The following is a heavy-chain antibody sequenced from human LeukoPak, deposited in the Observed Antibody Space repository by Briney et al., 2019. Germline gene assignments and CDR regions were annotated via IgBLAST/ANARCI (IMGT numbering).Heavy chain of an antibody. CDR2: GRWNGAYT. D-gene: IGHD3-10*01. V-gene: IGHV3-20*04. CDR1: GFPFDDYG. Sequence: GGSLRLSCAASGFPFDDYGMRWVRLAPGKGLELVSGGRWNGAYTEYADSVRGRFTISRDNAKKCLYLQMNSLRVDDTDLYYCARRKGPYGSGTYYDSWGQGTLVSVSS. J-gene: IGHJ4*02. CDR3: ARRKGPYGSGTYYDS.